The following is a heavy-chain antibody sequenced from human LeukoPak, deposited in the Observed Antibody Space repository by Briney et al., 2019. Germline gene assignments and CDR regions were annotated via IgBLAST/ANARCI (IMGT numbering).Heavy chain of an antibody. CDR2: IKQDGSEK. CDR1: GLTFSSYW. Sequence: PGGALRLSCAASGLTFSSYWMSGGGQAPGKGLEWVANIKQDGSEKYYVDSVKGRFTISRDNAKNSLYLQMNSLRAEDTAVYYCARDHVDYWGQGTLVTVSS. V-gene: IGHV3-7*01. CDR3: ARDHVDY. J-gene: IGHJ4*02.